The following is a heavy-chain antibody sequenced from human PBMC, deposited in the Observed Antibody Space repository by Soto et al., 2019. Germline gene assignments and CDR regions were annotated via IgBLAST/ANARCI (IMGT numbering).Heavy chain of an antibody. D-gene: IGHD3-9*01. V-gene: IGHV1-18*01. CDR3: ARAFPILRYFDWLSLTGFDY. CDR1: GYTFTSYG. J-gene: IGHJ4*02. Sequence: GASVKVSCKASGYTFTSYGISWVRQAPGQGLEWMGWISAYNGNTNYAQKLQGRVTMTTDTSTSTAYMELRSLGSDDTAVYYCARAFPILRYFDWLSLTGFDYWGQGTLVTVSS. CDR2: ISAYNGNT.